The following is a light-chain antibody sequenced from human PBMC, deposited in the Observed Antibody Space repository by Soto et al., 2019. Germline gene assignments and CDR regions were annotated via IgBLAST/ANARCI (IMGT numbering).Light chain of an antibody. CDR2: EVS. Sequence: QSALTQPPSASGSPGQSLTISCTGTSSDVGGYKYVSWYQQHPGKVPKLMIYEVSKRPSGVPDRFSGSKSGNTASLTVSGLQAEDEADYYCSSYAGSNIDYVFGTGTKLTVL. J-gene: IGLJ1*01. CDR3: SSYAGSNIDYV. V-gene: IGLV2-8*01. CDR1: SSDVGGYKY.